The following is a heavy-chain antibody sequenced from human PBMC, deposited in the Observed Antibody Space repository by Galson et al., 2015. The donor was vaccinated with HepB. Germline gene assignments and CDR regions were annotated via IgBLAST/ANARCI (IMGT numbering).Heavy chain of an antibody. D-gene: IGHD2-2*01. Sequence: ETLSLTCTVSGGSISSYYWSWIRQPPGKGLEWIGYIYYSGSTNYNPSLKSRVTISVDTSKNQFSLKLSSVTAADTAVYYCARHSDSPIVVVPAPLMDVWGQGTTVTVSS. CDR1: GGSISSYY. CDR2: IYYSGST. J-gene: IGHJ6*02. V-gene: IGHV4-59*08. CDR3: ARHSDSPIVVVPAPLMDV.